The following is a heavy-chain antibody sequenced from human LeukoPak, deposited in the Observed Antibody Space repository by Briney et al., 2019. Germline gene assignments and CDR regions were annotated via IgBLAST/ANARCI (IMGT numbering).Heavy chain of an antibody. V-gene: IGHV3-23*01. D-gene: IGHD2-2*01. CDR3: AGGGEIVVVPAGDAFDI. J-gene: IGHJ3*02. Sequence: PGRSLRLSCAASGFTFSSYAMSWVRQAPGKGLEWVSAISGSGGSTYYADSVKGRFTISRDNSKNTLYLQMNSLRAENTAVYYCAGGGEIVVVPAGDAFDIWGQGTMVTVSS. CDR1: GFTFSSYA. CDR2: ISGSGGST.